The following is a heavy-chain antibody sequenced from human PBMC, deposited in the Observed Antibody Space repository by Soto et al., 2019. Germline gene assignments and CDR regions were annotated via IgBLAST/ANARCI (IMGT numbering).Heavy chain of an antibody. V-gene: IGHV4-59*01. CDR2: ISHRGST. CDR3: ARATTVTKYYFDY. J-gene: IGHJ4*02. CDR1: GGSISSYY. D-gene: IGHD4-17*01. Sequence: SQTLSLTCTVSGGSISSYYWSWIRQPPGKGLEWIGYISHRGSTDYNPSLKSRLTISLDTSKNQFSLKLSSVTAADTAVYYCARATTVTKYYFDYWGQGTLVTVSS.